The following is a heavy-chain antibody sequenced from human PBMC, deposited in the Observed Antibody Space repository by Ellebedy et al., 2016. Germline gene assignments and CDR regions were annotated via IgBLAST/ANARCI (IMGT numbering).Heavy chain of an antibody. D-gene: IGHD3-10*01. CDR3: ASRHKEPATGSAYYYYGLDV. CDR1: GGSISNYY. J-gene: IGHJ6*01. Sequence: GSLRLXXIVSGGSISNYYWSWIRQSPGKGLEWFGYIYYSGSTNYNPSLKSRVTISEDTSKNQFSLKLSSVTAADTAVYYCASRHKEPATGSAYYYYGLDVWGQGTTVTVSS. CDR2: IYYSGST. V-gene: IGHV4-59*01.